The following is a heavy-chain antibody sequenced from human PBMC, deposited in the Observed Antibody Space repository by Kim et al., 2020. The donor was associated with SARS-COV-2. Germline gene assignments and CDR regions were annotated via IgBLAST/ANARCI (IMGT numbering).Heavy chain of an antibody. V-gene: IGHV3-64*01. CDR1: GFTFGRYG. CDR2: IRSNGDST. D-gene: IGHD3-10*01. J-gene: IGHJ4*02. Sequence: GGSLRLSCAASGFTFGRYGMHWVRQAPGKGLECVAAIRSNGDSTNYAKSVKGRFTISRDNSKNTLYLQMDSLRREDTGTYYCAREVLSRPSGGYNDYWGQGIPVTVSA. CDR3: AREVLSRPSGGYNDY.